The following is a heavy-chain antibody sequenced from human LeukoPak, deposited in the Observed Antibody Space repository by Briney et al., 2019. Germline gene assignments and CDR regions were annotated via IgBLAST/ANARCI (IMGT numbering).Heavy chain of an antibody. J-gene: IGHJ6*03. Sequence: GGSLRLSCAASGFTFSSYSMNWVRQAPGKGLEWVSSIGSSSSYIYYADSVKGRFTISRDNAKNSLYLQMNSLRAEDTAVYYCVTGGGSGNYYYYYMDVWGKGTTVTVSS. V-gene: IGHV3-21*01. CDR2: IGSSSSYI. D-gene: IGHD1-26*01. CDR1: GFTFSSYS. CDR3: VTGGGSGNYYYYYMDV.